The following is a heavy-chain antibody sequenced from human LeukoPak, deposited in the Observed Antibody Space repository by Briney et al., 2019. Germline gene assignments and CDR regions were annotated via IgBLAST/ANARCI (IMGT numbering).Heavy chain of an antibody. CDR1: GFTFSSYG. CDR2: IWYDGSNK. J-gene: IGHJ4*02. D-gene: IGHD6-6*01. V-gene: IGHV3-33*06. CDR3: AKLGYSSSPQDY. Sequence: GRSLRLSCAASGFTFSSYGMHWVRQAPGKGLEWVAVIWYDGSNKYYADSVKGRFTISRDNSKNTLYLQMNSLRAEDTAVYYCAKLGYSSSPQDYWGQGTLVTVSS.